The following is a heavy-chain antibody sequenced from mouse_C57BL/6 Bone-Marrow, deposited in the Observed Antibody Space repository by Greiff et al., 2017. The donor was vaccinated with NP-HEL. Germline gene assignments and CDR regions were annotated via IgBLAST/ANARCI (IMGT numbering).Heavy chain of an antibody. J-gene: IGHJ1*03. CDR3: ARTHYYGSSHWYFDV. CDR2: IYPGDGDT. D-gene: IGHD1-1*01. V-gene: IGHV1-82*01. Sequence: QVQLQQSGPELVKPGASVKISCKASGYAFSSSWMNWVKQRPGTGLEWIGRIYPGDGDTNYNGKFKGKATLTADKSSSTAYMQLSSLTSEDSAVYFCARTHYYGSSHWYFDVWGTGTTVTVSS. CDR1: GYAFSSSW.